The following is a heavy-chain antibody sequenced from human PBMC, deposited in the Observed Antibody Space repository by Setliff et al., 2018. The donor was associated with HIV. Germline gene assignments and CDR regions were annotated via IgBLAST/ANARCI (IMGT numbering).Heavy chain of an antibody. CDR1: SGSISSYY. V-gene: IGHV4-4*07. CDR2: IYTSGSA. Sequence: SETLSLTCTVSSGSISSYYWSWIRQPAGKGLEWIGRIYTSGSANYNPSLKSRVTMSVDTSKNQFSLKLTSVTAADTAVYYCARELMWRGALHYFYYMDVWGEGTTVTVSS. J-gene: IGHJ6*03. CDR3: ARELMWRGALHYFYYMDV. D-gene: IGHD1-26*01.